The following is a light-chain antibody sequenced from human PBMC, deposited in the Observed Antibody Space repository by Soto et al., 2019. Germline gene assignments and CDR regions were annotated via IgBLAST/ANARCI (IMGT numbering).Light chain of an antibody. J-gene: IGKJ4*01. V-gene: IGKV3-20*01. CDR3: QHYVSSPLT. Sequence: DIVLTQSPDTLSLSPGESATLSCRASQILSGTYLAWYQQKLGQSPRLLIYAASTRATGVPDRFSGSGSGTDFPLTISRLEPEDFAVYYCQHYVSSPLTFGGGTKVEIK. CDR1: QILSGTY. CDR2: AAS.